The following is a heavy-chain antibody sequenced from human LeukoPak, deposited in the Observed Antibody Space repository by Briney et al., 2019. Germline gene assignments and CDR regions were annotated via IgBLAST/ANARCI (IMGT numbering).Heavy chain of an antibody. V-gene: IGHV3-23*01. Sequence: GGSLRLSCAATGFTFSSYDMTWVRQAPGKGLEWVSAIGGSTYYADSVKGRFTISRDNSENTLYLQMNSLRAEDTAVYYCAKQYSGGWYYFDYWGQGTLVTVSS. D-gene: IGHD6-19*01. CDR2: IGGST. J-gene: IGHJ4*02. CDR3: AKQYSGGWYYFDY. CDR1: GFTFSSYD.